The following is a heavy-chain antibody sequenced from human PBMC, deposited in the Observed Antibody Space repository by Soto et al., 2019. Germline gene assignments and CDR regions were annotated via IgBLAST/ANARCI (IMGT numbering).Heavy chain of an antibody. D-gene: IGHD2-15*01. V-gene: IGHV1-46*01. J-gene: IGHJ4*02. CDR2: INPSDGST. Sequence: QVQLVQSGAEVKKPGASVKISCKTSGYTFAMHYIHWVRQAPGQGLEWMGMINPSDGSTSYVQKFQGRVTMTRDTSATTVFLNMSRLTSHVTAVFYCAREDGGGGRRHDFWGQGTLVTVSS. CDR3: AREDGGGGRRHDF. CDR1: GYTFAMHY.